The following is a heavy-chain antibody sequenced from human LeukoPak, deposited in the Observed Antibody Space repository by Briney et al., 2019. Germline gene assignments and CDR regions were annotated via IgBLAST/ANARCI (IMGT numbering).Heavy chain of an antibody. V-gene: IGHV4-59*01. CDR3: ARDRQPSWYRGLDV. Sequence: SETLSLTCTVSGDSISSSYWSWIRQLPGKGLEWTGHIYSSGTTNYNPSLSGRVPISMDTSKNKLSLKLTAVTAADTAVYYCARDRQPSWYRGLDVWGQGTTVTVSS. CDR2: IYSSGTT. D-gene: IGHD1-14*01. J-gene: IGHJ6*02. CDR1: GDSISSSY.